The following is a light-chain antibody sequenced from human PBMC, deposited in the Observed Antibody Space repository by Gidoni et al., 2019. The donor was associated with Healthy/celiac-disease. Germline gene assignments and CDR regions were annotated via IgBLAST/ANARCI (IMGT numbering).Light chain of an antibody. V-gene: IGKV3-15*01. CDR1: QSDRSN. CDR2: GAS. J-gene: IGKJ2*04. Sequence: EIVMTHSPATLSVSPGERATLPCRAGQSDRSNIAWYQQKPGQAPTLLIYGASTRATGTPPRFSGRGSGTEFTLTIRSLQSEDFAVYYCQQYKNWPPCSFGQGTKLEIK. CDR3: QQYKNWPPCS.